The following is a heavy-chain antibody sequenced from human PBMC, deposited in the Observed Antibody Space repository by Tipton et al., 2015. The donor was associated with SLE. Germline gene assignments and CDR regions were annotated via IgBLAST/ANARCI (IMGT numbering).Heavy chain of an antibody. CDR3: ARVPTQGYYYYMDV. CDR2: IHHSGST. V-gene: IGHV4-34*01. J-gene: IGHJ6*03. CDR1: GGSFSGYY. Sequence: TLSLTCAVYGGSFSGYYWSWIRQPPGKGLEWIGEIHHSGSTNYNPSLKSRVTISVDTSKNQFSLKLSSVTAADTAVYYCARVPTQGYYYYMDVWGKGTTVTVSS.